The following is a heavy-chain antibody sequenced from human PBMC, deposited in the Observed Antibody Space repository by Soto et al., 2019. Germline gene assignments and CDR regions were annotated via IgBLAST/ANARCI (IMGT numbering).Heavy chain of an antibody. CDR2: INHSGST. J-gene: IGHJ5*02. Sequence: SETLSLTCAVYGGSFSGYYWSWIRQPPGKGLEWIGEINHSGSTNYNPSLKSRVTISVDTSKNQFSLKLSSVTAADTAVYYCARATRSGSYYRLIWFDPWGQGTLVTVSS. D-gene: IGHD3-10*01. CDR1: GGSFSGYY. CDR3: ARATRSGSYYRLIWFDP. V-gene: IGHV4-34*01.